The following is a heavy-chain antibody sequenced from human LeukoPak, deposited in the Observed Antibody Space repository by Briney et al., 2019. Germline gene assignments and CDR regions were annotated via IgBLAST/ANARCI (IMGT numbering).Heavy chain of an antibody. CDR1: GGSISSYY. J-gene: IGHJ4*02. D-gene: IGHD3-22*01. Sequence: SETLSLTCTVSGGSISSYYWSWIRQPAGKGLEWVGRIYSSGSTNYNPSLKSRVTMLVDTSKNQFSLKLRSVTAADTAVYYCAREVRSSGYSLDYWGQGTLVTVSS. CDR3: AREVRSSGYSLDY. V-gene: IGHV4-4*07. CDR2: IYSSGST.